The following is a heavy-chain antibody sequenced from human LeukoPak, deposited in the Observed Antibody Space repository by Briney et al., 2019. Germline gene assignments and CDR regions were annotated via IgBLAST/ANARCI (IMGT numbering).Heavy chain of an antibody. CDR3: AKGGSGYYRDAFDI. CDR2: ISASGGTT. Sequence: GGSLRLSCAASGFTFSSYAMSWVRQAPGKGLEWVSAISASGGTTYYAESLKGRFTISRDNSKNTLYLQLNSLRAEDTAVYYCAKGGSGYYRDAFDIWGQGTMVTVSS. V-gene: IGHV3-23*01. J-gene: IGHJ3*02. D-gene: IGHD3-22*01. CDR1: GFTFSSYA.